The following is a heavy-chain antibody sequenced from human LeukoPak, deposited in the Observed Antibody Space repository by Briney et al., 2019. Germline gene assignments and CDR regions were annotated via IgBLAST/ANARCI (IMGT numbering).Heavy chain of an antibody. CDR3: ARVYLYYYYMDV. J-gene: IGHJ6*03. CDR1: GGSISSGSYY. V-gene: IGHV4-61*02. CDR2: IYTSGST. Sequence: PSQTLSLTCTVSGGSISSGSYYWRWIRQPAGKGLEWIGRIYTSGSTNYNPSLKSRVTISVDTSKNQFSLKLSAVTAADTAVYYCARVYLYYYYMDVWGKGTTVTVSS.